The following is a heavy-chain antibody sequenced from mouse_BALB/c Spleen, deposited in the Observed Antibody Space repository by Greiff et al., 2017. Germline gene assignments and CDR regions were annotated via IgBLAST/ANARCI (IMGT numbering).Heavy chain of an antibody. CDR3: ARGDGYYNYYAMDY. J-gene: IGHJ4*01. V-gene: IGHV1S34*01. CDR1: GYSFTGYY. D-gene: IGHD2-3*01. CDR2: ISCYNGAT. Sequence: LVKTGASVKISCKASGYSFTGYYMHWVKQSHGKSLEWIGYISCYNGATSYNQKFKGKATFTVDTSSSTAYMQFNSLTSEDSAVYYCARGDGYYNYYAMDYWGQGTSVTVSS.